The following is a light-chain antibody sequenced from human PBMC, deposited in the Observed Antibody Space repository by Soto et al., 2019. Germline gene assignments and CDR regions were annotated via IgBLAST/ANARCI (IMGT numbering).Light chain of an antibody. CDR2: GAS. CDR3: QQRSNWPIT. V-gene: IGKV3-11*01. Sequence: EIFLTQSPATLSLSPGDRATLSCRASQIVTSSYLAWYQQKPGQAPRLLIYGASNRATGIPARFSGSGSGTDFTLTINNLEPEDFALYYCQQRSNWPITFGQGTRLEI. CDR1: QIVTSSY. J-gene: IGKJ5*01.